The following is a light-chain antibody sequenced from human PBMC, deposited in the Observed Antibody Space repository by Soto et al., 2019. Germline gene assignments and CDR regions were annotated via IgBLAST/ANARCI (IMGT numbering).Light chain of an antibody. J-gene: IGKJ1*01. Sequence: EIVMTQSPATLSVSPGERATLSCRASQSVSSNLAWYQQKRGQGPRLLIYGASTRATGIPARFSGSGYGTEFTLTISSLQSEDFAVYYCHQYNNGPLWTFGQGTKVEIK. CDR2: GAS. CDR1: QSVSSN. CDR3: HQYNNGPLWT. V-gene: IGKV3-15*01.